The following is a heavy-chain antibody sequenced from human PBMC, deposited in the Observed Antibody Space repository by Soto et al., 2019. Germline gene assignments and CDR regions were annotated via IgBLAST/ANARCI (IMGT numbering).Heavy chain of an antibody. CDR3: AREYYFGSGPTY. D-gene: IGHD3-10*01. CDR1: GYTFTSYA. CDR2: INAGNGNT. V-gene: IGHV1-3*01. Sequence: ASVKVSCKASGYTFTSYAMHWVRQAPGQRLEWMGWINAGNGNTKYSQKFQGRVTITRDTSASTAYMELRSLRSDDTAVYYCAREYYFGSGPTYWGQGTLVTVSS. J-gene: IGHJ4*02.